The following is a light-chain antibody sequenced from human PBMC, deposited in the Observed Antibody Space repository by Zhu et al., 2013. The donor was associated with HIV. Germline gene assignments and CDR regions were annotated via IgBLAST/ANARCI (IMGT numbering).Light chain of an antibody. CDR2: GAS. V-gene: IGKV1-17*03. CDR3: QHYSSYPWT. Sequence: DIQVTQSPSVMSASVGDRVTITCRATQGIGYFLSWFQQKSGKVPTRLIFGASNLQGGVPSRFSGHGSGTEFTLTITTLQPDDFATYYCQHYSSYPWT. CDR1: QGIGYF. J-gene: IGKJ1*01.